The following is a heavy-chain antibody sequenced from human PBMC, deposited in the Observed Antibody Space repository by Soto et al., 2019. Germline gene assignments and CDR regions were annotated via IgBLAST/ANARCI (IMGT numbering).Heavy chain of an antibody. J-gene: IGHJ3*02. D-gene: IGHD6-19*01. CDR3: ARVKGGAVAGSDPFDI. CDR1: GFTSRSYW. Sequence: EVQLGESGGGLVQPGGPLGLSLAASGFTSRSYWRHWSRQPPGKGLLWVPPINSDGSSTGYADSVKGRFRVSRDNAKNTLYLQMNSLKAEDTAVYYCARVKGGAVAGSDPFDIWGQGTMVTVSS. CDR2: INSDGSST. V-gene: IGHV3-74*01.